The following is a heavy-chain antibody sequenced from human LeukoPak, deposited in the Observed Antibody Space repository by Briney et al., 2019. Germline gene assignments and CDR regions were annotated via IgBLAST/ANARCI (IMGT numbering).Heavy chain of an antibody. Sequence: SETLSLTCAVYGRSFSGYYWSWIRQPPGVGLEWIGEINHSGSTNYNPSLRSRATISVDTSNNQFSLKLSSVTAADTAVYYCARRVTTLYYMDVWGKGTTVTVSS. D-gene: IGHD1-14*01. V-gene: IGHV4-34*01. CDR2: INHSGST. CDR1: GRSFSGYY. J-gene: IGHJ6*03. CDR3: ARRVTTLYYMDV.